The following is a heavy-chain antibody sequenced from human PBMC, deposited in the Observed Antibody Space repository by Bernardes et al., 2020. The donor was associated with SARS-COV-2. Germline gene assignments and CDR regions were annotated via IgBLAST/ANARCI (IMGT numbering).Heavy chain of an antibody. CDR2: ISTDGSTT. CDR3: ARGASSGYRVDY. V-gene: IGHV3-74*01. Sequence: GGSLRLSCAASGFTFSSDWMHWVRQIPGRGLVWLSRISTDGSTTNYADSVKGRFTISRDNAKNTLWLQMNSLGADDTAVYYCARGASSGYRVDYWGPGTLVTVSS. CDR1: GFTFSSDW. D-gene: IGHD3-22*01. J-gene: IGHJ4*02.